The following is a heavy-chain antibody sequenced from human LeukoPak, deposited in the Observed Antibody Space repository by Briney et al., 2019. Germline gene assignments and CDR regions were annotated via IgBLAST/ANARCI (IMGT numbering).Heavy chain of an antibody. Sequence: PGGSLRLSCAAAGFTFNNYAMGWVRQAPGKGLEWVSSTCVNGDSTYYADSVKGRFTISRDNSKNTLYLQMNSLRAEDTAIFFCGKEYIWSHGYYFDYWGQGSLVTVSS. V-gene: IGHV3-23*01. D-gene: IGHD3-3*01. J-gene: IGHJ4*02. CDR3: GKEYIWSHGYYFDY. CDR1: GFTFNNYA. CDR2: TCVNGDST.